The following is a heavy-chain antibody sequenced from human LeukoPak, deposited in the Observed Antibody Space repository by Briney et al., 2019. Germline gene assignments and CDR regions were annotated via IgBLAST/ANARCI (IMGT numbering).Heavy chain of an antibody. J-gene: IGHJ5*02. CDR2: IGGDGRS. CDR1: GFTFSTNA. D-gene: IGHD3-3*01. V-gene: IGHV3-23*01. CDR3: AKDPLYDFWSSSWFDP. Sequence: GGSLRLSCAASGFTFSTNAMNWVRQAPGKGLEWVSGIGGDGRSFYTDSVKGRFTIFRDNSKNTLYLQMNSLGAEDTAIYYCAKDPLYDFWSSSWFDPWGQGTLVTVSS.